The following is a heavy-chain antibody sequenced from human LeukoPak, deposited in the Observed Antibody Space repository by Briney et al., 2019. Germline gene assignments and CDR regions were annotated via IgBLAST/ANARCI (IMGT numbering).Heavy chain of an antibody. CDR3: ARRPRIAAGLDY. V-gene: IGHV3-7*01. Sequence: GGSLRLSCVASGFHFSNFWMGWVRQAPGKGLEWVANIKQDGREIYYVNSVKGRFTISRDNAKNLLYLQMNSLRAEDTAVYYCARRPRIAAGLDYWGQGTLVTVSS. D-gene: IGHD6-13*01. CDR2: IKQDGREI. J-gene: IGHJ4*02. CDR1: GFHFSNFW.